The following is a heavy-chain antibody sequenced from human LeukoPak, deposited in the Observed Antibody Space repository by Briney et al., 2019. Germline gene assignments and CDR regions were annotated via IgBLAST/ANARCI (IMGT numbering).Heavy chain of an antibody. J-gene: IGHJ5*02. CDR1: TSR. CDR3: ARGPSHYDILTGYHYDP. D-gene: IGHD3-9*01. V-gene: IGHV1-18*01. Sequence: GASVKVSCKATSRISWVRQAPGQGLEWMGWIGTYGGDTYYAQKFQGRITVTTDTSTSTVYMELSSLRSEDTAVYYCARGPSHYDILTGYHYDPWGQGTLVTVSS. CDR2: IGTYGGDT.